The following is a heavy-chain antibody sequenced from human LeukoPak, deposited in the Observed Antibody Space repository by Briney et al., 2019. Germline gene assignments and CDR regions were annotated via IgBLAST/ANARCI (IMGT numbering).Heavy chain of an antibody. V-gene: IGHV6-1*01. CDR1: GDSVSSNSAA. Sequence: KISQILSLTCAISGDSVSSNSAAWNWIRQSPSRGLEWLGRTYYRSKWYNDYAVSVKSRITINPDTSKNQFSLQLNSVTPEDTAVYYCAREDGVAVAGTDYYGMDVWGQGTTVTVSS. J-gene: IGHJ6*02. CDR2: TYYRSKWYN. D-gene: IGHD6-19*01. CDR3: AREDGVAVAGTDYYGMDV.